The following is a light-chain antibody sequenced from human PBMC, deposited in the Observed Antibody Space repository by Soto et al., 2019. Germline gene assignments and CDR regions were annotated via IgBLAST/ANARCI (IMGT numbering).Light chain of an antibody. CDR2: TNN. V-gene: IGLV1-44*01. Sequence: QSVLTQPPSTSGTPGQRVTISCSGSSSNIGSNTVHWSQQIPGTAPKLLIYTNNQRSSGVSDRFSGSKSDTSASLVISGLKSEDEADYYCATWDNGLTGVVFGGGTKLTVL. J-gene: IGLJ2*01. CDR3: ATWDNGLTGVV. CDR1: SSNIGSNT.